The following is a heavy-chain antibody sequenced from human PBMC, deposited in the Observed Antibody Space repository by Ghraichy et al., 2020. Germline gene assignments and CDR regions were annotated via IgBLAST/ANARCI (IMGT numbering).Heavy chain of an antibody. CDR1: RFNFSNYA. CDR3: AKLFPRIVVVPAAGMDV. D-gene: IGHD2-2*01. V-gene: IGHV3-23*01. J-gene: IGHJ6*02. Sequence: GGSLRLSCAASRFNFSNYAMTWVRQAPGKGLEWVSAISGSAGSTYYADSGKGRFTISRDNSKNTLYLQMNSLRAEDTAVYYCAKLFPRIVVVPAAGMDVWGQGTTVTVSS. CDR2: ISGSAGST.